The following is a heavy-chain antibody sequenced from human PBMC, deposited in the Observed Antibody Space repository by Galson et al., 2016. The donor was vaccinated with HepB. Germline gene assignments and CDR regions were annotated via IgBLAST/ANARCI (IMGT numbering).Heavy chain of an antibody. J-gene: IGHJ4*02. D-gene: IGHD3-16*01. V-gene: IGHV3-30*09. CDR3: ARVGSPPYHDFMWGSLDY. Sequence: SLRLSCAASGFRFDLYAMHWVRQAPGKGLEPVAVVSNDGDNKYYAGSVKGRFAISRDNLKSILYLQMNSLRIEDTALYYCARVGSPPYHDFMWGSLDYWGQGSLVTVSS. CDR2: VSNDGDNK. CDR1: GFRFDLYA.